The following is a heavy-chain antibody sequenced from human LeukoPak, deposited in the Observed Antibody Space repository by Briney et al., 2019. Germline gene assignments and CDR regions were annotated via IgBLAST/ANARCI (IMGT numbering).Heavy chain of an antibody. CDR1: GYTLTELS. CDR2: FDPEDGET. J-gene: IGHJ3*02. D-gene: IGHD6-19*01. V-gene: IGHV1-24*01. CDR3: ARRKPPSRIALAGTCGFDI. Sequence: ASVKVSCKVSGYTLTELSMHWVRQAPGKGLERMGGFDPEDGETIYAQKFQGRVTMTEDTSTDTAYMELSSLRSEDTAVYYCARRKPPSRIALAGTCGFDIWGQGTRVTVSS.